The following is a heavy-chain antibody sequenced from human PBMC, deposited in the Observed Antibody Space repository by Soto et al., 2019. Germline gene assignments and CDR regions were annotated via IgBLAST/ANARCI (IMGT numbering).Heavy chain of an antibody. D-gene: IGHD5-12*01. CDR2: IIPIFGTT. V-gene: IGHV1-69*14. CDR1: GDIFSGYS. CDR3: ARELGSGYAPGHY. J-gene: IGHJ4*02. Sequence: QVQLVQSGAEVKKPGSSVKVSCKTSGDIFSGYSISWVRQAPGQGLEWMGGIIPIFGTTNYAQRFHGRVTITAHKATRTVYMELYSLKSEDTAVYYSARELGSGYAPGHYWGQGTLVTVSS.